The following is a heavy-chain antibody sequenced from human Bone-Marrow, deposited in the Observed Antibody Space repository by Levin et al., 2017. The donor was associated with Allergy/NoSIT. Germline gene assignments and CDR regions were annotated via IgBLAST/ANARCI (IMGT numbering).Heavy chain of an antibody. CDR1: GFTFSSYS. V-gene: IGHV3-48*02. D-gene: IGHD3-10*01. CDR3: ARDPTVRGVSFYYYYGMDV. J-gene: IGHJ6*02. Sequence: GSLRLSCAASGFTFSSYSMNWVRQAPGKGLEWVSYISSSSSTIYYADSVKGRFTISRDNAKNSLYLQMNSLRDEDTAVYYCARDPTVRGVSFYYYYGMDVWGQGTTVTVSS. CDR2: ISSSSSTI.